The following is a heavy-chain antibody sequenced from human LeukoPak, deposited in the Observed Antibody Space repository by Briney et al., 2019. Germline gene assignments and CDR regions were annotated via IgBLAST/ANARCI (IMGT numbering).Heavy chain of an antibody. CDR3: ARDNSGWSRDY. V-gene: IGHV3-23*01. CDR2: ISGSGGST. J-gene: IGHJ4*02. D-gene: IGHD6-19*01. Sequence: GGSLRLSCAASGFTFSSYAMSWVRQAPGKGLQWVSTISGSGGSTYYADSVKGRFIISRDISKNTLYLQMNSLRAEDTAIYYCARDNSGWSRDYWGQGTLVTVSS. CDR1: GFTFSSYA.